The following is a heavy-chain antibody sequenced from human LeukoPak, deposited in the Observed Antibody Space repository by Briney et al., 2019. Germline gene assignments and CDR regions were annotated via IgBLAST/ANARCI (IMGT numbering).Heavy chain of an antibody. CDR2: INHSGST. D-gene: IGHD2-2*01. CDR3: ASRPSSTIQGFFDY. CDR1: GGSFSGYY. V-gene: IGHV4-34*01. J-gene: IGHJ4*02. Sequence: SETLSLTCAVYGGSFSGYYWSWIRQPPGKGLEWIGEINHSGSTNYNPSLKSRVTISVDTSKNQFSLKLSSVTAADTAVYYCASRPSSTIQGFFDYWGQGTLVTVSS.